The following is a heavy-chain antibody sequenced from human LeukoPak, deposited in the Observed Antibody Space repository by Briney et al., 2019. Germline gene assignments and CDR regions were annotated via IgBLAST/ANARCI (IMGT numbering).Heavy chain of an antibody. D-gene: IGHD3-16*02. CDR2: ISWNSGSI. CDR1: GFTFDDYA. Sequence: GGSLRLSCAASGFTFDDYAMHWVRQAPGKGLEWVSGISWNSGSIGYADSVKGRFTISRDNAKNSLYLQMNSLRAEDMALYYCAKDIGDYVWGSYRSVAFDIWGQGTMVTVSS. CDR3: AKDIGDYVWGSYRSVAFDI. V-gene: IGHV3-9*03. J-gene: IGHJ3*02.